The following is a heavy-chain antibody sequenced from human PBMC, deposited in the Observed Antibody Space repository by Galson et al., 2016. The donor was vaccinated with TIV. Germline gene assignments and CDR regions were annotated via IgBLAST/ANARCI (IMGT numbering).Heavy chain of an antibody. CDR1: GFTFSSST. Sequence: SLRLSCAASGFTFSSSTMNWVRQAPGKGLEWVSSISGRRSYIYYADSVKGRFTVSRDNAKNSLYLQMNGLRVDDSGVYFCASQRPAYSSSWYHFGDWGQGTPVTVSS. D-gene: IGHD6-13*01. J-gene: IGHJ4*02. V-gene: IGHV3-21*01. CDR3: ASQRPAYSSSWYHFGD. CDR2: ISGRRSYI.